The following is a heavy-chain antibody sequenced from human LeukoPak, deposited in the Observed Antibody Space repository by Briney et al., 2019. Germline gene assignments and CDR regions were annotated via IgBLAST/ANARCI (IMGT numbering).Heavy chain of an antibody. V-gene: IGHV4-39*01. CDR2: INYSGTT. CDR3: ARLSDY. J-gene: IGHJ4*02. CDR1: RGSISPHY. Sequence: SETLSLTCAVSRGSISPHYWGWIRQPPGKGLEWIASINYSGTTYYNPSLNSRVSISVDTSKTQLSLRLSSVTAADTAVYYCARLSDYWGQGILVTVSS.